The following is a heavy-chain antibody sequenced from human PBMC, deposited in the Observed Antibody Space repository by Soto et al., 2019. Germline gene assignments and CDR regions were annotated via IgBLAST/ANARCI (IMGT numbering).Heavy chain of an antibody. J-gene: IGHJ6*03. D-gene: IGHD3-3*01. CDR3: ARVIFGDYYYYMDV. CDR1: GFTVSSNY. V-gene: IGHV3-66*01. CDR2: IYSGGST. Sequence: GGSLRLSCAASGFTVSSNYMSWVRQAPGKGLEWVSVIYSGGSTYYADSVKGRFTISRDNSKNTLYLQMNSLRAEDTAVYYCARVIFGDYYYYMDVWGKGTTVTVS.